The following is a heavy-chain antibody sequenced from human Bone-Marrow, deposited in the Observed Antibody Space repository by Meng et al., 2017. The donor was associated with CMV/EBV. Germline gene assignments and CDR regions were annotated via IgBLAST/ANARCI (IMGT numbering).Heavy chain of an antibody. D-gene: IGHD1-26*01. Sequence: GESLKISCAASGFTFSSYWMSWVRQAPGKGLEWVANIKQDGSEKYYVDSVKGRFTISRDNAKNSLYLQMNSLRAEDTAVYYCASGEWELCFDYWGQGTLVTVSS. J-gene: IGHJ4*02. CDR3: ASGEWELCFDY. CDR1: GFTFSSYW. CDR2: IKQDGSEK. V-gene: IGHV3-7*01.